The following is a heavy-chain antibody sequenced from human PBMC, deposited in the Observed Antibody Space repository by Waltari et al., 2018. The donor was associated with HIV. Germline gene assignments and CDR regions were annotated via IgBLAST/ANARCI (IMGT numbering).Heavy chain of an antibody. CDR3: AKDVRYWDGLFYVGHDAFDV. Sequence: VQLVESGGGVVPPGRSLTLSCEASGFTFTTSAMPWVPPSPGKGLEWVADVSYDGSDKHYADAVRGRFTVSRDNAKNTVFLQMSSLRTEDTAAYYCAKDVRYWDGLFYVGHDAFDVWGQGTMVTVSS. D-gene: IGHD3-3*01. V-gene: IGHV3-30-3*02. CDR2: VSYDGSDK. J-gene: IGHJ3*01. CDR1: GFTFTTSA.